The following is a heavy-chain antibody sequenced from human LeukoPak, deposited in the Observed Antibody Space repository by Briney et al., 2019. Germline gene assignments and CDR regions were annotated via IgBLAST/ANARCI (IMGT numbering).Heavy chain of an antibody. CDR1: GGSISSSSYY. CDR3: ARQDNFPYDFWSGYAILFDY. J-gene: IGHJ4*02. V-gene: IGHV4-39*01. D-gene: IGHD3-3*01. Sequence: PSETLSLTCTVSGGSISSSSYYWGWIRQPPGKGLEWIGSIYYSGSTYYNPSLKSRVTISVDTSKNQFSLKLSSVTAADTAVYYCARQDNFPYDFWSGYAILFDYWGQGTLVTVSP. CDR2: IYYSGST.